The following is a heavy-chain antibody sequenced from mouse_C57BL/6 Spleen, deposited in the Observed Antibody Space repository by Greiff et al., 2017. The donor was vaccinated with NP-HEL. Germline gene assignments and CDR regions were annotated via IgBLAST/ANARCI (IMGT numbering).Heavy chain of an antibody. CDR1: GFTFSDYG. CDR3: ARDSNYVNFDV. V-gene: IGHV5-17*01. J-gene: IGHJ1*03. CDR2: ISSGSSTI. Sequence: VQLKESGGGLVKPGGSLKLSCAASGFTFSDYGMHWVRQAPEKGLEWVAYISSGSSTIYYADTVKGRFTISRDNAKNTLFLQMTSLRSEDTAMYYCARDSNYVNFDVWGTGTTVTVSS. D-gene: IGHD2-5*01.